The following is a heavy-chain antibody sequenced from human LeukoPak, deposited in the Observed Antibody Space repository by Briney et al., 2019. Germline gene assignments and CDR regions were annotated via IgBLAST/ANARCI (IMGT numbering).Heavy chain of an antibody. CDR3: ARDRDSGNYSLGAFDI. D-gene: IGHD1-26*01. Sequence: GGSLRLSCAASGFTFYRYALHWVRQAPGKGLEWVAVISYDGTNTYYSDSMKGRFTISRDNSRNTLYLQIHSLRSDDTAVYYCARDRDSGNYSLGAFDIWGQGTRVTVSS. CDR2: ISYDGTNT. V-gene: IGHV3-30*04. J-gene: IGHJ3*02. CDR1: GFTFYRYA.